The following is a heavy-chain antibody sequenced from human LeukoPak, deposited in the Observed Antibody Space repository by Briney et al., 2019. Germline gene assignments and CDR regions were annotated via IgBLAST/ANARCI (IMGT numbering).Heavy chain of an antibody. CDR3: ARVSQRYDPFDI. V-gene: IGHV3-48*03. D-gene: IGHD4-17*01. CDR2: ISSSGSTI. CDR1: GFTFSSYE. Sequence: PGGSLRLSCAASGFTFSSYEMNWVRQAPGKGLEWVSYISSSGSTIYYADSVKGRFTISRDNAKNSLYLQMNSLRAEDTAVYYCARVSQRYDPFDIWGQGTMVTVSS. J-gene: IGHJ3*02.